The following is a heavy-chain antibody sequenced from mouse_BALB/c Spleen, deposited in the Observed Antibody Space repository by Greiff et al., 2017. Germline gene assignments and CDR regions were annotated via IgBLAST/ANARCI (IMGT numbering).Heavy chain of an antibody. CDR3: ARDGGNYPYWYFDV. CDR2: ILPGSGST. D-gene: IGHD1-1*02. V-gene: IGHV1-9*01. CDR1: GYTFSSYW. J-gene: IGHJ1*01. Sequence: VQLQESGAELMKPGASVKISCKATGYTFSSYWIEWVKQRPGHGLEWIGEILPGSGSTNYNEKFKGKATFTADTSSNTAYMQLSSLTSEDSAVYYCARDGGNYPYWYFDVWGAGTTVTVSS.